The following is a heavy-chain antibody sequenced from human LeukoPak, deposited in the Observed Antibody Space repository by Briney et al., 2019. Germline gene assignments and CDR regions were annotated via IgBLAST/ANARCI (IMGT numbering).Heavy chain of an antibody. CDR1: GGSISSGGYY. Sequence: SETLSLTCTVSGGSISSGGYYWSWIRQHPGKGLEWIGYIYYSGSTYYNPSLKSRVTISVDTSKNQFSLKLSSVTAADTAVYYCARGSSIVVVVAATTYNWFDPWGQGTLVTVSS. CDR3: ARGSSIVVVVAATTYNWFDP. V-gene: IGHV4-31*03. CDR2: IYYSGST. J-gene: IGHJ5*02. D-gene: IGHD2-15*01.